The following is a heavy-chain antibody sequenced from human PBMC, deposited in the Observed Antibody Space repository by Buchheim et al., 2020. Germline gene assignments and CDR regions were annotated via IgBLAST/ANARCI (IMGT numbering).Heavy chain of an antibody. J-gene: IGHJ4*02. CDR2: INHSGST. D-gene: IGHD2-15*01. V-gene: IGHV4-34*01. CDR1: GGYFSGYY. Sequence: QVQLQQWGAGLLKPSETLSLTCAVYGGYFSGYYWSWIRQPPGKGLEWIGEINHSGSTNYNPSLKSRVTISVDTYKNQFSLKLSSVTAADTAVYYCARDCSGGSCYWVFDYWGQGTL. CDR3: ARDCSGGSCYWVFDY.